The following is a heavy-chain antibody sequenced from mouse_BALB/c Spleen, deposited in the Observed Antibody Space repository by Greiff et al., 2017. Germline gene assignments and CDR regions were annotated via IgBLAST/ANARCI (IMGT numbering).Heavy chain of an antibody. CDR1: GFTFSDYY. Sequence: EVQLVESGGGLVKPGGSLKLSCAASGFTFSDYYMYWVRQTPEKRLEWVATISDGGSYTYYPDSVKGRFTISRDNAKNNLYLQMSSLKSEDTAMYYCARGVRRDYAMGNRGQETSVTVSS. J-gene: IGHJ4*01. CDR3: ARGVRRDYAMGN. D-gene: IGHD2-14*01. V-gene: IGHV5-4*02. CDR2: ISDGGSYT.